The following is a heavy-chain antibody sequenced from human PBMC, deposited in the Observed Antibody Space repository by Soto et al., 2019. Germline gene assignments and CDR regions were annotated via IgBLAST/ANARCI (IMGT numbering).Heavy chain of an antibody. Sequence: EVQLVESGGGLVQPGGSLRLSCAASGFTVSTKYMSWVRQAPGKGLEWVSVIYSGGSTFYADSVRGRFTISRDNSKTTVNLKMNSLRAEDTAVYYCARDPWAADYWGQGTLVTVSS. CDR1: GFTVSTKY. CDR3: ARDPWAADY. J-gene: IGHJ4*02. V-gene: IGHV3-66*01. CDR2: IYSGGST. D-gene: IGHD3-16*01.